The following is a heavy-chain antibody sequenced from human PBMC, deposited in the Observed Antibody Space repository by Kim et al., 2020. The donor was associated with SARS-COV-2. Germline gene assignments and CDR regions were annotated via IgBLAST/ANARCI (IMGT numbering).Heavy chain of an antibody. CDR3: ARLFGVVAPTYHYMDV. Sequence: SETLSLTCSVSGASITNDYWTWIRQPPGKGLEYIAYVSYRGTTDYNPSLKSRVTISIDTSKNRFSLKLTSVTAADTAVYYCARLFGVVAPTYHYMDVWG. J-gene: IGHJ6*03. CDR2: VSYRGTT. V-gene: IGHV4-59*08. D-gene: IGHD3-3*01. CDR1: GASITNDY.